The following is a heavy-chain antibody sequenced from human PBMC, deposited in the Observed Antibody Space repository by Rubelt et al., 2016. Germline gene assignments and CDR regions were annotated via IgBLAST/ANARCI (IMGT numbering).Heavy chain of an antibody. CDR3: ARDEPYSSSWYDY. D-gene: IGHD6-13*01. Sequence: QAPGKGLEWMGGFDPEDGETIYAQKLQGRVTMTTDTSTSTAYMELRSLRSDDTAVYYCARDEPYSSSWYDYWGQGTLVTVSS. CDR2: FDPEDGET. V-gene: IGHV1-24*01. J-gene: IGHJ4*02.